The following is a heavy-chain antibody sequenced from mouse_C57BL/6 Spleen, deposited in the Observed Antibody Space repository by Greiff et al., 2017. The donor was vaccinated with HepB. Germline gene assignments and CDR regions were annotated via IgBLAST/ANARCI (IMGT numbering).Heavy chain of an antibody. Sequence: VQLQQSGPELVKPGASVKIPCKASGYTFTDYNMDWVKQSHGKSLEWIGDINPNNGGTIYNQKFKGKATLTVEKSSSTAYMELRSLTSEDTAVYYCARLHDYDPFFDYWGQGTTLTVSS. CDR1: GYTFTDYN. J-gene: IGHJ2*01. D-gene: IGHD2-4*01. V-gene: IGHV1-18*01. CDR3: ARLHDYDPFFDY. CDR2: INPNNGGT.